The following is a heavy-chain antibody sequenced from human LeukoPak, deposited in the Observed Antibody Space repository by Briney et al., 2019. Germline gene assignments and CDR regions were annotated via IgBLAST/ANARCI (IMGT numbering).Heavy chain of an antibody. J-gene: IGHJ4*02. CDR2: IRYDAGSQ. V-gene: IGHV3-30*02. Sequence: PGGSLGLSCAASEFTFSSYGMHWVRQAPGKGLEWVAFIRYDAGSQYYADSVKGRFIISRDNSQNTLYLQLNSLRPEDTAEYLCARDGGLFSMVRGADYNYFDYWGQGTLVTVSS. CDR1: EFTFSSYG. D-gene: IGHD3-10*01. CDR3: ARDGGLFSMVRGADYNYFDY.